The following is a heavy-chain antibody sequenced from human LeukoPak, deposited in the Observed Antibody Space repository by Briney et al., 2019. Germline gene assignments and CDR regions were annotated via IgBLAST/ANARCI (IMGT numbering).Heavy chain of an antibody. CDR3: AREMSPYNWNGAAAFDI. J-gene: IGHJ3*02. CDR2: IYYSGST. CDR1: GGSISSYY. D-gene: IGHD1-20*01. Sequence: SETLSLTCTVSGGSISSYYGSWIRQPPGKGLEWIGYIYYSGSTNYNPSLKSRVTISVDTSKNQFSLKLSSVTAADTAVYYCAREMSPYNWNGAAAFDIWGQGTMVTVSS. V-gene: IGHV4-59*01.